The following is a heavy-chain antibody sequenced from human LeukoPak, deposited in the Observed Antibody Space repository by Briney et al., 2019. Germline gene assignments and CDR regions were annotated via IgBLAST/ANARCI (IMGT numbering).Heavy chain of an antibody. CDR1: GGSISSGGYY. Sequence: SGTLSLTCTVSGGSISSGGYYWSWIRQHPGKGLEWIGYIYYSGSTYYNPSLKSRVTISVDTSKNQFSLKLSSVTAADTAVYYCARDVFGEAAAGVDYWGQGTLVTVSS. J-gene: IGHJ4*02. D-gene: IGHD6-13*01. CDR2: IYYSGST. CDR3: ARDVFGEAAAGVDY. V-gene: IGHV4-31*03.